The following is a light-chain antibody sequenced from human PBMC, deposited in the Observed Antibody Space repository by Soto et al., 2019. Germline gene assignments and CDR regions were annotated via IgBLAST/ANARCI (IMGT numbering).Light chain of an antibody. V-gene: IGLV3-21*02. Sequence: SYELTQPRSVSVAPGQTASITCGGDNIVSRSVHWYQQKPGQAPVVVVNDDSDRPSGIPERFSGSNSGNTATLTISRVEAGDEADYYCQVWDNYSASFGGGTKLTVL. CDR1: NIVSRS. J-gene: IGLJ2*01. CDR2: DDS. CDR3: QVWDNYSAS.